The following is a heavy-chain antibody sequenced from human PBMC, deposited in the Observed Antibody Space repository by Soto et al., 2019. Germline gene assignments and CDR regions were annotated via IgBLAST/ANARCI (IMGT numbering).Heavy chain of an antibody. Sequence: QVQLQESGPGLVKPSQTLSLTCTVSGGSISSGGYYWSWIRQHPGKGLAWIGYLYYSGSTYYNPSLKSRXXIXVXXSKNHFSLKLSSVTAADTAVYYCASRDGDYVPFDYWGQGTLVTVSS. CDR3: ASRDGDYVPFDY. D-gene: IGHD4-17*01. V-gene: IGHV4-31*03. CDR2: LYYSGST. CDR1: GGSISSGGYY. J-gene: IGHJ4*02.